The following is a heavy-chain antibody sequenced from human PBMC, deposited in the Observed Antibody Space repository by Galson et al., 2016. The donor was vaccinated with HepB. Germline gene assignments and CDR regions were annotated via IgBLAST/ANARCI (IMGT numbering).Heavy chain of an antibody. CDR1: GGSISSSSYY. Sequence: SETLSLTCTVSGGSISSSSYYWGWIRQPPGKGLEWIGSIYYSGSTYYNPSLKSRVTISVDTSKNQFSLKLSSVTAADTAVYYCARVCRYSCYYDYGMDVWGQGTTVTVSS. CDR3: ARVCRYSCYYDYGMDV. V-gene: IGHV4-39*07. CDR2: IYYSGST. D-gene: IGHD2-15*01. J-gene: IGHJ6*02.